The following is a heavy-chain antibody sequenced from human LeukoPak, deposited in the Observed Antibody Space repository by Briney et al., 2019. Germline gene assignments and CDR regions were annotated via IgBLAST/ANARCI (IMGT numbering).Heavy chain of an antibody. J-gene: IGHJ3*02. CDR2: ITPYNDKT. V-gene: IGHV1-18*01. Sequence: GASVKVSCKASGYTLVNHGITWVRQAPGQGLEWMGWITPYNDKTNYAQRFQGRLTMTTETSTNTAYMELRSLRSDDTAVYYCASAISIAVAGLGMNDAFDIWGQGTMVTVSS. CDR3: ASAISIAVAGLGMNDAFDI. CDR1: GYTLVNHG. D-gene: IGHD6-19*01.